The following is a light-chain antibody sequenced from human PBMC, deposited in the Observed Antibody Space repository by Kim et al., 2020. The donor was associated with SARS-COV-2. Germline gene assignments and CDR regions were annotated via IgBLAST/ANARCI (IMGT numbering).Light chain of an antibody. Sequence: SPGESATLSCRASQSVSSNLAWYQQKPGQAPRLLILHASNRTTGIPARFSGSGSGTDFTLTISSLEPEDFAVYYCQQRSNWPPWTFGQGTKVDIK. V-gene: IGKV3-11*01. J-gene: IGKJ1*01. CDR2: HAS. CDR3: QQRSNWPPWT. CDR1: QSVSSN.